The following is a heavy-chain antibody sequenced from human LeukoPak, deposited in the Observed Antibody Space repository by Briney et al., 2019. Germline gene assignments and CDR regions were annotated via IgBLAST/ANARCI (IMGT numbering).Heavy chain of an antibody. CDR2: IRYDGSNK. CDR3: ARGKYSSSSGAFDI. Sequence: GGPLRLSCAASGFPFSSYGMHWVRQAPGKGLEWAAFIRYDGSNKYYADSVKGRFTISRDNSKNTLYLQMNSLRAEDTAVYYCARGKYSSSSGAFDIWGQGTMVTVSS. V-gene: IGHV3-30*02. J-gene: IGHJ3*02. D-gene: IGHD6-6*01. CDR1: GFPFSSYG.